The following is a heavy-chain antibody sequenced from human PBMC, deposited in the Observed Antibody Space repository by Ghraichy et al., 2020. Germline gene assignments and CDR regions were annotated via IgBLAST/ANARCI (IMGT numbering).Heavy chain of an antibody. V-gene: IGHV3-23*01. D-gene: IGHD3-10*01. CDR3: AKEGGRLGEGAFDV. CDR2: ISGSGGNR. J-gene: IGHJ3*01. Sequence: GGSLRLSCAASGFTFAAYAMAWVRQAPGRGLEWVSTISGSGGNRHYTDSVKGRFTISRDNSKNTLYLQMNSLRADDTAVYYCAKEGGRLGEGAFDVWGQGTKVTVSS. CDR1: GFTFAAYA.